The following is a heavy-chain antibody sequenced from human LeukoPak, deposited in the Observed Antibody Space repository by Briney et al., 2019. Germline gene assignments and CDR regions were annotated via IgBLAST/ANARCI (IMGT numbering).Heavy chain of an antibody. Sequence: SETLSLTCTVSGGSIRNFYWSWIRQTPGKGLEWIGYVYNSGTNYNPSLKSRVTISMDTSKNQFSLNLNSVTAADTAVYYCARDYGGKFDCWGQGTLVTISS. J-gene: IGHJ4*02. V-gene: IGHV4-59*01. CDR2: VYNSGT. CDR1: GGSIRNFY. CDR3: ARDYGGKFDC. D-gene: IGHD4-23*01.